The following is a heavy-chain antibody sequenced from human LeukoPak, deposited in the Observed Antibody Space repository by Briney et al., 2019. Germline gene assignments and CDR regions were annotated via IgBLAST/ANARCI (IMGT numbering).Heavy chain of an antibody. Sequence: PGGSLRLSCAASGFTFSRYGMHWVRQAPGKWLEWVSFTRFDGKNKYYADSVKGRFTISKDSSKNTLDLQMNSLRTEDTAVYYCARGSQYNILTGFIVGAMDDFDYWGQGTLVTVSS. CDR2: TRFDGKNK. CDR3: ARGSQYNILTGFIVGAMDDFDY. D-gene: IGHD3-9*01. J-gene: IGHJ4*02. CDR1: GFTFSRYG. V-gene: IGHV3-30*02.